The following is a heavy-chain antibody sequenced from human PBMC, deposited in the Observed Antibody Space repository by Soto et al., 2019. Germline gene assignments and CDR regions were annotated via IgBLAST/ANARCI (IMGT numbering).Heavy chain of an antibody. Sequence: QVQLVESGGGVVQPGRSLRLSCAASGFTFSSYGMHWVRQAPGKGLEWVAVIWYDGSNKYYADSVKGRFTISRDNSKNTLYLQMNSLIAEDTAVYYCASDRRLLQFGVFDYWGQGTLVTVSS. V-gene: IGHV3-33*01. D-gene: IGHD2-21*01. CDR2: IWYDGSNK. CDR3: ASDRRLLQFGVFDY. CDR1: GFTFSSYG. J-gene: IGHJ4*02.